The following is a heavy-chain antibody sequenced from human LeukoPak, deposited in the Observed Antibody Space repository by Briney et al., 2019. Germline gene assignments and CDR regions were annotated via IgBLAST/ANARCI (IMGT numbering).Heavy chain of an antibody. CDR3: APDTRGFSSSLDD. CDR2: ISGDGGNT. D-gene: IGHD5-18*01. Sequence: GGSLRLSCAASGLTFSKYGMCWVCQAPGKGLEWVSLISGDGGNTYYPDSVKGRFTISRDNSKNTVYLQMNSLRAEDTALYYCAPDTRGFSSSLDDRGQGTLVTVSS. J-gene: IGHJ4*02. CDR1: GLTFSKYG. V-gene: IGHV3-23*01.